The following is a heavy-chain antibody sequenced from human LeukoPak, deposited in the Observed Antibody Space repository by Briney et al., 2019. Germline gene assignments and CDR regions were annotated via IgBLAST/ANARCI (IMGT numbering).Heavy chain of an antibody. CDR1: IFTFRDRF. J-gene: IGHJ6*03. Sequence: GGSLRLSCAASIFTFRDRFMSWIRQPPGKGLEWVSYISSSGSDTYYSDSVKGRFTVSRDNAQNSLFLQMNSLRAEDTAVYYCARSGYQPSDYMDVWGKGTTVTVSS. CDR3: ARSGYQPSDYMDV. V-gene: IGHV3-11*04. CDR2: ISSSGSDT. D-gene: IGHD3-22*01.